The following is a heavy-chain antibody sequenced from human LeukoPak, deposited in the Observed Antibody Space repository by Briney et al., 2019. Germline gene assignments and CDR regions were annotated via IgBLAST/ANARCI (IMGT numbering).Heavy chain of an antibody. CDR2: IHYKGAT. J-gene: IGHJ2*01. CDR1: VGSFSGYY. V-gene: IGHV4-34*01. Sequence: SETLSLTCAVSVGSFSGYYWSWIRQSPGKGLEWIAEIHYKGATSHKPSLESRVTISGDTSKNQISLKVTSVTAADTAVYYCARGILGSFYFDVWGRGTLVTVSS. CDR3: ARGILGSFYFDV. D-gene: IGHD3-3*01.